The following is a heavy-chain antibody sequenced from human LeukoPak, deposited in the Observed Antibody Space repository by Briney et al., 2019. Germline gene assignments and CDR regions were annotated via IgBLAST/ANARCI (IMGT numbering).Heavy chain of an antibody. J-gene: IGHJ4*02. V-gene: IGHV3-30*03. Sequence: GGSLRLSCAASGFTFTNASMSWVRQAPGKGLEWVALISYDGGTNKYYADSVKGRSTISRDNSKNTLYLQMNSLRVEDTALYYCARDYDYWIDYWGQGILVTVSS. CDR2: ISYDGGTNK. D-gene: IGHD3-3*01. CDR1: GFTFTNAS. CDR3: ARDYDYWIDY.